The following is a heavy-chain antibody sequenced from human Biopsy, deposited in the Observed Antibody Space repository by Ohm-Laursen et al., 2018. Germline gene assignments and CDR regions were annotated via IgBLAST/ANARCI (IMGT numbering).Heavy chain of an antibody. V-gene: IGHV1-2*02. CDR2: ISPNRGGT. CDR1: GYAVNDYF. CDR3: ARDIMNRIAGLVARSDVFDV. D-gene: IGHD3-16*01. J-gene: IGHJ3*01. Sequence: ASVKVSCKGSGYAVNDYFLHWLRQAPGQGPEWMGWISPNRGGTNYAQKFQGRVTMTTDASTSTVYLELRRLISDDTAVYYCARDIMNRIAGLVARSDVFDVWGQGTLVTVSS.